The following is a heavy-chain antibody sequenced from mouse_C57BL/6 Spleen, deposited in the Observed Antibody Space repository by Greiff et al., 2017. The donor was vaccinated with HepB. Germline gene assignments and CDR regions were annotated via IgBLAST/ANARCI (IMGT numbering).Heavy chain of an antibody. CDR2: ISSGSSTI. J-gene: IGHJ4*01. D-gene: IGHD1-1*01. V-gene: IGHV5-17*01. CDR3: ARSPIYYYGSSPDAMDY. Sequence: EVQLVESGGGLVKPGGSLKLSCAASGFTFSDYGMHWVRQAPEKGLEWVAYISSGSSTIYYADTVKGRFTISRDNAKNTLFLQMTSLRSEDTAMYYCARSPIYYYGSSPDAMDYWGQGTSVTVSS. CDR1: GFTFSDYG.